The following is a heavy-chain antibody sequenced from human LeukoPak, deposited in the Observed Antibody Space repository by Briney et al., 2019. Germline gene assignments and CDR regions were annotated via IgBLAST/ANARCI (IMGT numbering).Heavy chain of an antibody. D-gene: IGHD6-19*01. CDR1: GFTFSSYS. CDR3: ARGRQWLVYDAFDI. J-gene: IGHJ3*02. V-gene: IGHV3-21*01. CDR2: ISSSSSYI. Sequence: GGSLRLSCAASGFTFSSYSMNWVRQAPGKGLEWVSSISSSSSYIYYADSVKGRFTISRDNAKNSLYLQMNSLRADDTAVYYCARGRQWLVYDAFDIWGQGTMVTVSS.